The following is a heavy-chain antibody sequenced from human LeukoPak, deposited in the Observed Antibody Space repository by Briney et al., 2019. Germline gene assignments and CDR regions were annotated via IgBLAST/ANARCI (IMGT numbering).Heavy chain of an antibody. CDR3: ARDLGVSYDFWSGYVGDALDI. Sequence: GKSLTLSCAASGFIFSNFAMHWVRQAPGKGLEWISYIRGLGTSKYYADSVKGRFTISRDNTKNSMYLQMNSLRDEDTAVYYCARDLGVSYDFWSGYVGDALDIWGQGTIVTVSS. D-gene: IGHD3-3*01. CDR1: GFIFSNFA. CDR2: IRGLGTSK. V-gene: IGHV3-48*02. J-gene: IGHJ3*02.